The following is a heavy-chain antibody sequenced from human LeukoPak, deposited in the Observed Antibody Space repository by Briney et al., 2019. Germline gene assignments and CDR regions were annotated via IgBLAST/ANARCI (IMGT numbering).Heavy chain of an antibody. D-gene: IGHD7-27*01. CDR2: ISGSGGST. J-gene: IGHJ2*01. CDR1: GFTFSSYT. V-gene: IGHV3-23*01. Sequence: GGSLRLSCAASGFTFSSYTMSWVRQAPGKGLEWVSAISGSGGSTYYADSVKGRATISRDNARKSVHLHMNGLRAEDTAVYYCAGTGGDWYFDLWGRGTLVTVSS. CDR3: AGTGGDWYFDL.